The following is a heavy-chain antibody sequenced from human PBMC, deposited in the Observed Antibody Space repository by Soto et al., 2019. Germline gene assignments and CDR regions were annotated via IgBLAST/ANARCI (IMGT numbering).Heavy chain of an antibody. V-gene: IGHV4-4*02. D-gene: IGHD6-19*01. Sequence: SETLSLTCAVSGGSITSSNWWSWVRQTPGKGLEWIAKIYESGDIKYANYNPSLESRVTISLDKSNNHFSLNVTSVTAADTAVYYCAKGGDISGRRGGLSWFDPWGPGTPVTVSS. J-gene: IGHJ5*02. CDR2: IYESGDIKYA. CDR3: AKGGDISGRRGGLSWFDP. CDR1: GGSITSSNW.